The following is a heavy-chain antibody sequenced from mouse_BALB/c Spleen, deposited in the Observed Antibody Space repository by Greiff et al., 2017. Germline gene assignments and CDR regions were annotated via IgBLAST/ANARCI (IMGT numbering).Heavy chain of an antibody. Sequence: EVQGVESGGDLVKPGGSLKLSCAASGFTFSSYGMSWVRQTPDKRLEWVATISSGGSYTYYPDSVKGRFTISRDNAKNTLYLQMSRLKSEDTAMCYCARHEGYRFADGGQGTLVTVSA. J-gene: IGHJ3*01. CDR1: GFTFSSYG. D-gene: IGHD3-1*01. CDR3: ARHEGYRFAD. V-gene: IGHV5-6*01. CDR2: ISSGGSYT.